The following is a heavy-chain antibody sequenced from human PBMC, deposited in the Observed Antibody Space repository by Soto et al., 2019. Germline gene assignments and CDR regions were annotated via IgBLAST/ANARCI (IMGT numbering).Heavy chain of an antibody. CDR2: IWYDGSDK. J-gene: IGHJ4*02. CDR1: GFTFSNYG. CDR3: ATDQGIY. V-gene: IGHV3-33*01. D-gene: IGHD6-13*01. Sequence: QVQLVESGGGVVQPGRYLILSCAASGFTFSNYGMHWVRQAPGKGLEWVSVIWYDGSDKYYADSVKGRFTISRDNSKNTLYLQMNGLRTEDTAVYYCATDQGIYWGQGTLVTVSS.